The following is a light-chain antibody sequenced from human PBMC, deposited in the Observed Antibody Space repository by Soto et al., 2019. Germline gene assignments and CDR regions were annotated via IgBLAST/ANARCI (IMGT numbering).Light chain of an antibody. CDR2: LGS. V-gene: IGKV2-28*01. Sequence: DIVMTQSPLSLPVTPGEPASISCRSSQNLLHSNGYNYLDWYLQKPGQSPQLLIYLGSNRASGVPDRFSGSGSGTDFTLKISRVEADDVGVYYCMQALQTPRTFGQGTKVEIK. CDR3: MQALQTPRT. CDR1: QNLLHSNGYNY. J-gene: IGKJ1*01.